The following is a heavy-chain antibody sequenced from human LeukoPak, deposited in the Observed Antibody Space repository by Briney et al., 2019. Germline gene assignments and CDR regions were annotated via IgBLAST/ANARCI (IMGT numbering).Heavy chain of an antibody. CDR1: GGSFIGYY. Sequence: SETLSLTCAVYGGSFIGYYWSWIRQPPGKGLEWIGEINHFGSTNYNPSLKSRVTISIDTSKNQFSLKLSSVTAADTAVYYCATFYGSGGGFLDVWGKGTTVIISS. V-gene: IGHV4-34*01. CDR3: ATFYGSGGGFLDV. D-gene: IGHD3-10*01. J-gene: IGHJ6*04. CDR2: INHFGST.